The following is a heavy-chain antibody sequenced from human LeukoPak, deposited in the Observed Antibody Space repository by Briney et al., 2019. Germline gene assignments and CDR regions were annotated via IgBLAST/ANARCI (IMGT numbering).Heavy chain of an antibody. V-gene: IGHV3-48*01. CDR3: ARDRIKSGSYYFDY. J-gene: IGHJ4*02. CDR1: AFTFSDYS. D-gene: IGHD1-26*01. Sequence: GGSLRLSCAASAFTFSDYSMNWVRQAPGKGLEWVSYISGRSSTIYYADSVKGRFTISRDNAKNLMYLQMNSLRAEDTPVYYCARDRIKSGSYYFDYWGQGTLVTVSS. CDR2: ISGRSSTI.